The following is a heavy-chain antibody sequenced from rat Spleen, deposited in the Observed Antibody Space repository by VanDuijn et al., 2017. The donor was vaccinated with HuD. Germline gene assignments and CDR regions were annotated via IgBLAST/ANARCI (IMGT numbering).Heavy chain of an antibody. D-gene: IGHD1-11*01. V-gene: IGHV5-25*01. CDR1: GFTFNNYD. J-gene: IGHJ2*01. CDR3: ARRHYGYTDYFDY. CDR2: ISTGGGNT. Sequence: EVQLVESGGGLVQPGRSMKLSCAASGFTFNNYDMAWVRQAPTKGLEGVASISTGGGNTYYRDSVRGRVTISRDNAKSTLSLQMDSLRSEDTATYYCARRHYGYTDYFDYWGQGVMVTVSS.